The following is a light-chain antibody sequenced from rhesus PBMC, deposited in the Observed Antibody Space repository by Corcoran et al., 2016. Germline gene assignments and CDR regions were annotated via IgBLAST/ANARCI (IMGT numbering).Light chain of an antibody. J-gene: IGKJ1*01. V-gene: IGKV1-22*01. CDR3: LQYSSSPWT. CDR2: KAA. CDR1: QRISSW. Sequence: DIQMTQSPSSLSASVGDTVTITCRASQRISSWIDWYQPKPGKTTKIRIYKAASLQSGVPSRFNGSGSVTDFTLTISSLQPEDFATYYCLQYSSSPWTFGQGTKVEIK.